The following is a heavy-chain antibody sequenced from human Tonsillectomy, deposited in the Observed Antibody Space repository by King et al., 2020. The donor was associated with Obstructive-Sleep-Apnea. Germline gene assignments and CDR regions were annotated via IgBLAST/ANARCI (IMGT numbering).Heavy chain of an antibody. D-gene: IGHD6-19*01. V-gene: IGHV3-9*01. Sequence: VQLVESGGGLVQPGRSLRLSCVASGFTFDDYAMHWVRQAPGKGLEWVSGISWNSGSIGYVDSVNGRFTISRDNVKKSLYLQMNSLRVEDTALYYCAKDKDSSGWYADYWGQGTLVTVSS. CDR2: ISWNSGSI. CDR3: AKDKDSSGWYADY. J-gene: IGHJ4*02. CDR1: GFTFDDYA.